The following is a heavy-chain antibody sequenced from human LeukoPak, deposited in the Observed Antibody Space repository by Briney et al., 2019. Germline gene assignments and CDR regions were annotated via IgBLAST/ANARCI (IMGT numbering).Heavy chain of an antibody. J-gene: IGHJ4*02. CDR2: INHSGGT. CDR3: ARGCSSTSCYFDY. D-gene: IGHD2-2*01. V-gene: IGHV4-34*01. CDR1: GGSFSGYY. Sequence: PSETLSLTCAVYGGSFSGYYWSWIRQPPGKGLEWIGEINHSGGTNYNPSLKSRVTISVDTSKNQFSLKLSSVTAADTAVYYCARGCSSTSCYFDYWGQGTLVTVSS.